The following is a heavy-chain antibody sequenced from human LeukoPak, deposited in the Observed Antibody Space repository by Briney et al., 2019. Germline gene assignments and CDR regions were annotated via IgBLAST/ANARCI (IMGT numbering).Heavy chain of an antibody. CDR3: ARDSYYFDAFDI. J-gene: IGHJ3*02. Sequence: AGGSLRLSCAASGFTFSSYWMHWVRQAPGKGLVWVSRINTDGSSTSYADSVKGRFTISRDNAKNTLYLQMNSLRAEDTAVYYCARDSYYFDAFDIWGQGTMVTVSS. CDR2: INTDGSST. V-gene: IGHV3-74*01. CDR1: GFTFSSYW. D-gene: IGHD3-10*01.